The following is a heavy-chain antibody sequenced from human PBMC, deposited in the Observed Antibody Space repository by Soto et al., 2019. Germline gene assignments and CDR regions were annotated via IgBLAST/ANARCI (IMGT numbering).Heavy chain of an antibody. V-gene: IGHV3-23*01. CDR3: TKGFGGFDA. Sequence: EVQLLESGGGLIQPGGSLRLSCAASGFTFTSYAVSWVRQAPGKGLEWVSTISITGGNTYYADSVKGRFTISRDNSKDTLYLQMHSLRAEDTALYYCTKGFGGFDAWGQGTLVTVSS. CDR2: ISITGGNT. J-gene: IGHJ4*02. D-gene: IGHD3-10*01. CDR1: GFTFTSYA.